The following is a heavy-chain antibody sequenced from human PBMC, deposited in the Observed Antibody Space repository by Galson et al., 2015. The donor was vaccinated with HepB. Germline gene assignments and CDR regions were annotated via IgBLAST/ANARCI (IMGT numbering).Heavy chain of an antibody. V-gene: IGHV1-58*02. CDR1: GFTFTNSA. J-gene: IGHJ4*02. CDR3: AAEIYGGRGDCCHFDY. D-gene: IGHD2-21*01. Sequence: SVKVSCKASGFTFTNSAIQWVRQARGQRPEWVGWIIVGSGLTKSEQKLQGRVTITRDLSTSTAYMELSSLRFEDTAVYFCAAEIYGGRGDCCHFDYWSQGALVTVSS. CDR2: IIVGSGLT.